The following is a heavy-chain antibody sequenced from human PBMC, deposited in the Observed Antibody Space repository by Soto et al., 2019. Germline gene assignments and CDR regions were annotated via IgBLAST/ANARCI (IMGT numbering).Heavy chain of an antibody. D-gene: IGHD4-17*01. CDR3: AANYGDYVLVAVDI. J-gene: IGHJ3*02. CDR1: GVSFSSGSYY. Sequence: ETLSLTCTVSGVSFSSGSYYWSLIRHPPGKGLEWIGYIYYSGSTNYNPSLKSRVTISVDTSKNQFSLKLSSVTAADTAVYYCAANYGDYVLVAVDIRGQGTMVTVS. CDR2: IYYSGST. V-gene: IGHV4-61*01.